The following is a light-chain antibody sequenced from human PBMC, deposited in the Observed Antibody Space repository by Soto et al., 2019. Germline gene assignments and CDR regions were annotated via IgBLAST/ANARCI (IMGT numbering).Light chain of an antibody. J-gene: IGKJ3*01. CDR3: QHLNNYPPFT. V-gene: IGKV1-5*01. CDR1: QGISRW. CDR2: GTF. Sequence: DIQMTQSPSTLSASVGDTVTITCRASQGISRWLAWYQQKQGKAPKLLISGTFTLQSGVPSRFNGSGSGTDFTLTISRLQPEDFATYYCQHLNNYPPFTFGPGTKVDLE.